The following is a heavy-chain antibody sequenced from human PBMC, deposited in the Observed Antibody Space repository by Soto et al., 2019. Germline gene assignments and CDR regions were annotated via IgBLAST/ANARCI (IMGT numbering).Heavy chain of an antibody. J-gene: IGHJ5*02. V-gene: IGHV4-34*01. D-gene: IGHD2-2*01. CDR2: INHSGST. Sequence: SETLSLTCTVYGGSFSGYYWSWIRQPPGKGLEWIGEINHSGSTNYNPSLKSRVTISVDTSKNQFSLKLSSVTAADTAVYYCAIRPHCSSTSCYNLIWFDPWGQGTLVTVSS. CDR3: AIRPHCSSTSCYNLIWFDP. CDR1: GGSFSGYY.